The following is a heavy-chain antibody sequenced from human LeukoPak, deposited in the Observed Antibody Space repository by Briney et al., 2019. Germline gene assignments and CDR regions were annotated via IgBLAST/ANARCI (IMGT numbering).Heavy chain of an antibody. D-gene: IGHD3-10*01. CDR3: ARLGARTMVRGVKRAFDI. Sequence: PSETLSLTCTVSGDSVRDDDYYWGWIRQPPGKGLEWIAIIYYSETTYYNPSLKSRVTISINRPKNQFSLTLNSVTAADTAVYYCARLGARTMVRGVKRAFDIWGQGTLVTVSS. CDR2: IYYSETT. CDR1: GDSVRDDDYY. J-gene: IGHJ3*02. V-gene: IGHV4-39*01.